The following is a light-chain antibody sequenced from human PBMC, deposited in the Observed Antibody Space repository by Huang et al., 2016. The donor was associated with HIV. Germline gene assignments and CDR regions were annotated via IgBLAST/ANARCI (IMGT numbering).Light chain of an antibody. CDR1: QTITWW. V-gene: IGKV1-5*03. CDR2: KAA. Sequence: DIQMTQSPSTLSASIEDRVTITCRASQTITWWLAWYQQKPGKAPKVLIYKAASLESGVPSRFIGSGSGTEFTLTISSLQPDDFATYYCQQYNAYPWTFGQGTKVEI. J-gene: IGKJ1*01. CDR3: QQYNAYPWT.